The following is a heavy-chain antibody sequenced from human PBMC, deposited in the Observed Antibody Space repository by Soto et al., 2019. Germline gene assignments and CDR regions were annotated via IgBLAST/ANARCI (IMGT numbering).Heavy chain of an antibody. D-gene: IGHD2-15*01. CDR1: GFTFSGSA. CDR3: TIHDDIVVVVAATPNWFDP. Sequence: EVQLVESGGGLVQPGGSLKLSCAASGFTFSGSAMHWVRQASGKGLEWVGRIRSKANSYATAYAASGKGRFTISRDDSKSTAYLQMNSVKTEDTAVYYCTIHDDIVVVVAATPNWFDPWGQGTLVTVSS. J-gene: IGHJ5*02. CDR2: IRSKANSYAT. V-gene: IGHV3-73*01.